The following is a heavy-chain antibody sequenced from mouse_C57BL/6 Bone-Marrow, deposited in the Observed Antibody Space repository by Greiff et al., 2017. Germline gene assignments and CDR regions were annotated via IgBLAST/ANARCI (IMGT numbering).Heavy chain of an antibody. CDR3: ARDDYGGRDGSFDY. D-gene: IGHD2-4*01. CDR2: IYPRSGNT. Sequence: VHLVESGAELARPGASVKLSCKASGYTFTSYGISWVKQRTGQGLEWIGEIYPRSGNTYYNEKFKGKATLTADKSSSTAYMELRSLTSEDSAVYFCARDDYGGRDGSFDYWGQGTTLTVSS. V-gene: IGHV1-81*01. J-gene: IGHJ2*01. CDR1: GYTFTSYG.